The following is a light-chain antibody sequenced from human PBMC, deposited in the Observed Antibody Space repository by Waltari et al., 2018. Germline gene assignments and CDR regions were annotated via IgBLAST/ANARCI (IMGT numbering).Light chain of an antibody. CDR2: GAS. CDR1: QSVSSN. J-gene: IGKJ1*01. CDR3: QQYNNWPPWT. V-gene: IGKV3-15*01. Sequence: EIVMTQSPATLSVSQGQSATLSCRASQSVSSNLACYQQKPGQAPRLLIYGASTRATGIPARFSGSGSGTEFTLTISSLQSEDFAVYYCQQYNNWPPWTFGQGTKVEIK.